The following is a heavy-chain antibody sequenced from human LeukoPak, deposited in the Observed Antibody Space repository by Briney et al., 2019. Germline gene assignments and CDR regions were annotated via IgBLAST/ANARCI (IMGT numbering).Heavy chain of an antibody. CDR2: ISGSGGST. CDR1: GFTFSSYA. CDR3: ANCYLSIAVAGLGFDY. Sequence: PGGSLRLSCAASGFTFSSYAMSWVRQAPGKGLEWVSAISGSGGSTYYADSVKGRFTISRDNSKNTLYLQMNSLRAEDTAVYYCANCYLSIAVAGLGFDYWGQGTLVTVSS. V-gene: IGHV3-23*01. J-gene: IGHJ4*02. D-gene: IGHD6-19*01.